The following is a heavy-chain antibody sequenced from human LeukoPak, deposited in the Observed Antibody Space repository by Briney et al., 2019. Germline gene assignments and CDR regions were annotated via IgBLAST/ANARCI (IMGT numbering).Heavy chain of an antibody. CDR2: INPNSGGT. J-gene: IGHJ4*02. CDR1: GYTFTGYY. D-gene: IGHD1-26*01. V-gene: IGHV1-2*02. CDR3: ARYSGSYQGSFDY. Sequence: ASVTVSFKASGYTFTGYYMHWVRQAPGQGLEWMGLINPNSGGTNYAQKFQGRVTMTRDTSISTAYMELSRLRSDDTAVYYCARYSGSYQGSFDYWGQGTLVTVSS.